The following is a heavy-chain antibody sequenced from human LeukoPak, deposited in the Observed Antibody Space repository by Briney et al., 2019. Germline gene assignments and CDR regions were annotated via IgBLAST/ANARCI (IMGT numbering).Heavy chain of an antibody. V-gene: IGHV1-18*01. CDR3: ARCPRFGVVIMGNWFDP. CDR2: ISAYNGNT. CDR1: GYTFTSYG. D-gene: IGHD3-3*01. J-gene: IGHJ5*02. Sequence: GASVKVSCKASGYTFTSYGISWVRQAPGQGLEWMGWISAYNGNTNYAQKLQGRVTMTTDTSTSTAYMELRSLRSGDTAVYYCARCPRFGVVIMGNWFDPWGQGTLVTVSS.